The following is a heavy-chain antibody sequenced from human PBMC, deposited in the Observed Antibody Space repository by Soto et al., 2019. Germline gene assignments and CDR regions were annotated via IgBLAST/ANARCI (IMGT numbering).Heavy chain of an antibody. J-gene: IGHJ2*01. D-gene: IGHD1-1*01. Sequence: SETLSLTCTVSGGSISGGIYYWSWVRQSPGKGLEWIGYIFHSGSTFYNPSLGSRVTISVDTSKNQFSLRLSSVTAADTAVYYCAREIIPLTTDWYLDLWGRGTLVT. CDR3: AREIIPLTTDWYLDL. V-gene: IGHV4-30-4*01. CDR1: GGSISGGIYY. CDR2: IFHSGST.